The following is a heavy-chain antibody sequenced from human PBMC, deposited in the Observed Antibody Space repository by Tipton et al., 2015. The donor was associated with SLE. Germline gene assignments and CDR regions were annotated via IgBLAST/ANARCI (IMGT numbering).Heavy chain of an antibody. J-gene: IGHJ5*02. V-gene: IGHV4-59*08. Sequence: TLSLTCTVSGGSITNYYWSWIRQPPGKGLEWIGYVYFSGTTNYNPSLMSRVFISVDTSKKQFSLKLNSVTAADTAVYYCARGHYYYGSGSYLNWFDPWGQGTLVTVSS. CDR1: GGSITNYY. CDR2: VYFSGTT. D-gene: IGHD3-10*01. CDR3: ARGHYYYGSGSYLNWFDP.